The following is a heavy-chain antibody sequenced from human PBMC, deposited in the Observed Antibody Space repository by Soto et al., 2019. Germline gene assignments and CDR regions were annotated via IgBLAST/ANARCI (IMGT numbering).Heavy chain of an antibody. Sequence: PSETLSLTCTVSGGSISSSSYYWGWIRQPPGKGLEWIGSIYYSGSTYYNPSLKSRVTISVDTSKNQFSLKLSSVTAADTAVYYCARHIKRFLEWSDAERFDYWGEGTLVTVSS. D-gene: IGHD3-3*01. J-gene: IGHJ4*02. CDR2: IYYSGST. CDR1: GGSISSSSYY. V-gene: IGHV4-39*01. CDR3: ARHIKRFLEWSDAERFDY.